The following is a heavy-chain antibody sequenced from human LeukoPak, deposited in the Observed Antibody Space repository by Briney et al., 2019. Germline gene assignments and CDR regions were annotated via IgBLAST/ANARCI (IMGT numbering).Heavy chain of an antibody. V-gene: IGHV1-46*01. Sequence: ASVKVSCKASGYTFTGYYMHWVRQAPGQGLEWMGIINPSGGSTSYAQKFQGRVTMTRDMSTSTVYMELSSLRSEDTAVYYCAKSGSSDTGAYYFDYWGQGTLVTVSS. CDR2: INPSGGST. D-gene: IGHD6-19*01. CDR1: GYTFTGYY. J-gene: IGHJ4*02. CDR3: AKSGSSDTGAYYFDY.